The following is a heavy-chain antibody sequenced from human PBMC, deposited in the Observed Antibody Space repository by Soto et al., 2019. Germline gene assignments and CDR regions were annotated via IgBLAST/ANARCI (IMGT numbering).Heavy chain of an antibody. V-gene: IGHV1-69*02. Sequence: QVQLVQSGAEVKKPGSSVKVSCKASGGTFSSYTISWVRQAPGQGLEWMGRIIPILGIANYAQKFQGRVTITADKSTSTSSMELSSLRSEDTAVYYCATPLGSFGYSGRLDYWGQGTLVTVSS. CDR2: IIPILGIA. CDR3: ATPLGSFGYSGRLDY. J-gene: IGHJ4*02. CDR1: GGTFSSYT. D-gene: IGHD5-12*01.